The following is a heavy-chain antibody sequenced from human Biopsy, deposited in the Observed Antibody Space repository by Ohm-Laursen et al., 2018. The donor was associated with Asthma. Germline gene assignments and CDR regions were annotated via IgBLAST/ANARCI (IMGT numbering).Heavy chain of an antibody. D-gene: IGHD6-13*01. CDR1: GFRFNSYA. CDR2: ISASGNST. Sequence: SLRLSCSASGFRFNSYAVSWVRQAPGKGPERVSTISASGNSTYYGDSVKGRFTISRDNSKNTLFLHMNSLRADDAAVYYCAKSYSSSWSFPWFFDLWGRGTLVTLSS. J-gene: IGHJ2*01. CDR3: AKSYSSSWSFPWFFDL. V-gene: IGHV3-23*01.